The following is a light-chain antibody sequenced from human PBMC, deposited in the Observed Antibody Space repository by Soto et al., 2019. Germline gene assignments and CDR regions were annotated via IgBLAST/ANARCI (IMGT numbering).Light chain of an antibody. J-gene: IGLJ7*01. CDR3: CTYAGSSTVE. CDR1: SSDVGSYNL. Sequence: QSALTQPAFVSGSPGQSITISCTVTSSDVGSYNLVSWYQQHPGKAPKLMIYEGSKRPSGVSSRFSGSKSGNTASPTISGLQAEDEAHYYCCTYAGSSTVEFGGGTQLTVL. CDR2: EGS. V-gene: IGLV2-23*01.